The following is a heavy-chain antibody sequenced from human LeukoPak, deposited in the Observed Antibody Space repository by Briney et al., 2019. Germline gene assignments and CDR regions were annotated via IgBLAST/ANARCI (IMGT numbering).Heavy chain of an antibody. CDR3: ARVYSSSFVSV. J-gene: IGHJ4*02. D-gene: IGHD6-13*01. CDR2: ISSSSSYT. Sequence: GGSLRLSCAASGFTFSDYYMSWIRQAPGKGLEWVSYISSSSSYTNYADSVKGRFTISRVNAKNSLYLQMNSLRAEDTSVYYCARVYSSSFVSVWGQGTLVTVSS. V-gene: IGHV3-11*06. CDR1: GFTFSDYY.